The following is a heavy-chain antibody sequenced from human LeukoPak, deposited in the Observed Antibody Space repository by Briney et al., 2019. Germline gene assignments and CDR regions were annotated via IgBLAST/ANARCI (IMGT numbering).Heavy chain of an antibody. J-gene: IGHJ4*02. CDR2: ISSSSSYI. CDR1: GFTFSSYS. D-gene: IGHD6-13*01. CDR3: ARGSGSSWYFYFDY. V-gene: IGHV3-21*04. Sequence: GGSLRPSCAASGFTFSSYSMNWVRQAPGKGLEWVSSISSSSSYIYYADSVKGRFTISRDNAKNSLYLQMNSLRAEDTALYYCARGSGSSWYFYFDYWGQGTLVTVSS.